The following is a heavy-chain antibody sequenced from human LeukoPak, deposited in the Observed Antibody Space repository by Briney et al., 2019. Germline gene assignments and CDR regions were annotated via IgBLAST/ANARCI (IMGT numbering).Heavy chain of an antibody. CDR2: YIPIFGTA. Sequence: SLKISSKASGGTFSSYAISWGRQAPRQGLGWRGGYIPIFGTADYAQKFQGRVTITADESTSTAYMELSSLRSEDTAVYYCARDQVYYDSSGYYYDYWGQGTLVTVSS. CDR1: GGTFSSYA. CDR3: ARDQVYYDSSGYYYDY. J-gene: IGHJ4*02. V-gene: IGHV1-69*13. D-gene: IGHD3-22*01.